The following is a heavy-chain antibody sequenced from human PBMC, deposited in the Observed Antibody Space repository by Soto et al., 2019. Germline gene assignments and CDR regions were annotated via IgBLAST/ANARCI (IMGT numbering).Heavy chain of an antibody. J-gene: IGHJ4*02. Sequence: VQLVQSGAEVKKPGESLRISCKGSGSTISSYAMHWVRQAPGKGLEWVTFISYDGSNKYYADSVTGRFTISRDNSKNTVYLQMNSLRAEDTAVYYCARGDGHTYGTFFDYWGQGTLVTVSS. CDR2: ISYDGSNK. D-gene: IGHD5-18*01. CDR1: GSTISSYA. V-gene: IGHV3-30-3*01. CDR3: ARGDGHTYGTFFDY.